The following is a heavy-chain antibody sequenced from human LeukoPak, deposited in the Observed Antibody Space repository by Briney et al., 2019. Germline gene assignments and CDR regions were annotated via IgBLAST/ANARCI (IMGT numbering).Heavy chain of an antibody. J-gene: IGHJ4*02. CDR1: GGSVSSGDYY. CDR3: ANYALGRSGYVFDY. CDR2: IFYGGRT. V-gene: IGHV4-30-4*08. Sequence: SETQSLTCTVSGGSVSSGDYYWSWIRQPPGKGLEWVGHIFYGGRTSYNSSLKSRVTISLHTSKNQFSLKLSSVTAADTAVYYCANYALGRSGYVFDYWGQGALVTVSS. D-gene: IGHD5-12*01.